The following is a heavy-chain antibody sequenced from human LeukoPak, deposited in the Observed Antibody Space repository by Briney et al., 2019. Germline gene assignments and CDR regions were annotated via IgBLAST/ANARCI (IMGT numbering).Heavy chain of an antibody. CDR3: ARERGATLDY. CDR1: GFTISSYW. Sequence: PGGSLRLSCAASGFTISSYWMSWVRQAPGKGLEGVANIKEDGSEKYYVDSVKGRFTISRDNAKNSLYLQMNSLGAEDTAVYYCARERGATLDYWGQGTLVTVSS. J-gene: IGHJ4*02. CDR2: IKEDGSEK. V-gene: IGHV3-7*01.